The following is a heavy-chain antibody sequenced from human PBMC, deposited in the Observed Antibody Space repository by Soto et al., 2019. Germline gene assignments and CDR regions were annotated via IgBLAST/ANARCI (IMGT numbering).Heavy chain of an antibody. J-gene: IGHJ4*02. D-gene: IGHD6-19*01. CDR3: ASVVAVAAGDY. CDR1: GFTFSSYS. CDR2: ISSSSSYI. V-gene: IGHV3-21*01. Sequence: EVQLVESGGGLVKPGGSLRLSCAASGFTFSSYSMNWVRQAPGKGLEWVSSISSSSSYIYYADSVKGRFTISRDNAKNSLSLQMNSLRAEDTAVYYCASVVAVAAGDYWGQGTLVTVSS.